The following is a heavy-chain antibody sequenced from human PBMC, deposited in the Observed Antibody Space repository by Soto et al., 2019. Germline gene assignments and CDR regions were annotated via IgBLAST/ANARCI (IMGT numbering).Heavy chain of an antibody. CDR1: GYTFTSYD. D-gene: IGHD3-3*01. V-gene: IGHV1-8*01. CDR3: ARYYDFWSGYLFSGGMDV. Sequence: SVKVSCKASGYTFTSYDINWVRQATVQGLEWMGWMNPNSGNTGYSQKFQGRVTMTRNTSISTAYMELSSLRSEDTAVYYCARYYDFWSGYLFSGGMDVWGQGTTVTVSS. CDR2: MNPNSGNT. J-gene: IGHJ6*02.